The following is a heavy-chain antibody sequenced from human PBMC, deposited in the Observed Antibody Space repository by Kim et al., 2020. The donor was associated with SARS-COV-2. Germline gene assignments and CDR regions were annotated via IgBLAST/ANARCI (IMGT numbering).Heavy chain of an antibody. J-gene: IGHJ6*02. V-gene: IGHV3-33*01. CDR1: GFTFSSYG. CDR2: IWYDGSNK. Sequence: GGSLRLSCAASGFTFSSYGMHWVRQAPGKGLEWVAVIWYDGSNKYYADSVKGRFTISRDNSKNTLYLQMNSLRAEDTAVYYCARDSQLRYFDWLLSEGGGGGLDVWGQGTTVTVSS. CDR3: ARDSQLRYFDWLLSEGGGGGLDV. D-gene: IGHD3-9*01.